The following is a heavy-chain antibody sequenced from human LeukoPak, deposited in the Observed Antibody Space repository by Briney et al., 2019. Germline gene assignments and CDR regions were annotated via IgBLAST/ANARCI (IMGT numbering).Heavy chain of an antibody. Sequence: SQTLSLTCTVSGGSISSGGYYWSWIRQHPGKGLEWIGYIYYSGSTNYNPSLKSRVTISVDTSKNQFSLKLSSVTAADTAVYYCARDVRQSLVRYFDNWGQGTLVTVSS. J-gene: IGHJ4*02. V-gene: IGHV4-61*08. CDR1: GGSISSGGYY. D-gene: IGHD6-19*01. CDR2: IYYSGST. CDR3: ARDVRQSLVRYFDN.